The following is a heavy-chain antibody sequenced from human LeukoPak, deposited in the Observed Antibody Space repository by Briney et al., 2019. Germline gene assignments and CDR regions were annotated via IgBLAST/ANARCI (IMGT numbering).Heavy chain of an antibody. CDR3: ATETNGRHYDY. V-gene: IGHV3-21*06. CDR1: RLTFSTSG. J-gene: IGHJ4*02. CDR2: IGPTGSDR. D-gene: IGHD1-14*01. Sequence: GGSLRPSCTASRLTFSTSGFNWVRQAPGKGLEWVASIGPTGSDRYHADSIKGRFTISRDNANNFLYLQMNSLRAEDTAVYYCATETNGRHYDYWGQGTLLTVSS.